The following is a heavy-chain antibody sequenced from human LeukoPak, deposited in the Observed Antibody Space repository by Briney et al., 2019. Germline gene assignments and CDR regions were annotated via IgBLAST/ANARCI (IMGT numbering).Heavy chain of an antibody. CDR1: GFTFSSYS. Sequence: GGSLRLSCAASGFTFSSYSMNWVRQAPGKGLEWVSSISSSSSYTYYADSVKGRFTISRDNAKNSLYLQMNSLRAEDTAVYYCATSGYFQLYNWFDPWGQGTLVTVSS. V-gene: IGHV3-21*01. CDR3: ATSGYFQLYNWFDP. D-gene: IGHD3-3*01. CDR2: ISSSSSYT. J-gene: IGHJ5*02.